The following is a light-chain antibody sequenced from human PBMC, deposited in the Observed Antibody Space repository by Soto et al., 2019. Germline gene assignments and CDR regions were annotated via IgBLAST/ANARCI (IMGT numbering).Light chain of an antibody. Sequence: DIQMTQSPSSLSASVGDGVTITCRASESISNNLNWYQQKPGKAPKLLIYAASTLQSGVPSRFSGGGSGTDFTLTIGSLQPEDFTTYYCQQTYSTPRGAFGQGTKVEIK. CDR3: QQTYSTPRGA. CDR2: AAS. V-gene: IGKV1-39*01. CDR1: ESISNN. J-gene: IGKJ1*01.